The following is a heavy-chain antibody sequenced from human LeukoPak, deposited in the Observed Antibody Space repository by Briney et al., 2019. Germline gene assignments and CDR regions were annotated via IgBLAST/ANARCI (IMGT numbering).Heavy chain of an antibody. J-gene: IGHJ4*02. CDR2: INHSGST. V-gene: IGHV4-34*01. CDR3: ARAGYYYGSGSYYNGVDY. D-gene: IGHD3-10*01. Sequence: SETLSLTCAVYGGSFSGDYWSWIRQPPGKGLEWIGEINHSGSTNYNPSLKSRVTISVDTSKNQFSLKLSSVTAADTAVYYCARAGYYYGSGSYYNGVDYWGQGTLVTVSS. CDR1: GGSFSGDY.